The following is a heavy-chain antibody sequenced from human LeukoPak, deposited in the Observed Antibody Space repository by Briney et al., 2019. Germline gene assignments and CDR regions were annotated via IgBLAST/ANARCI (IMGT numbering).Heavy chain of an antibody. V-gene: IGHV4-34*01. CDR3: ARTSYSSPSYSSGWYGGDDAFDI. J-gene: IGHJ3*02. CDR1: GGSFSGYH. Sequence: SETLSLTCAVYGGSFSGYHWSWIRQPPGKGLEWIGEINHSGSTNYNPSLKSRVTISVDTSKNQFSLKLSSVTAADTAVYYCARTSYSSPSYSSGWYGGDDAFDIWGQGTMVTVSS. D-gene: IGHD6-19*01. CDR2: INHSGST.